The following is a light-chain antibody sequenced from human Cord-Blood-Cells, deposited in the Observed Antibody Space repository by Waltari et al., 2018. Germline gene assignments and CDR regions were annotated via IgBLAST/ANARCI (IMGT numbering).Light chain of an antibody. V-gene: IGKV3-11*01. J-gene: IGKJ3*01. CDR1: QCVSSY. Sequence: DIVLPQSPATLSLSPGHSAPLSCTASQCVSSYFAWYQQKPVQAPRLLIYDASNRATGIPARFSGSGSGTDFTLTISSLEPEDFAVYYCQQRSNWPPAFTFGPGTKVDIK. CDR2: DAS. CDR3: QQRSNWPPAFT.